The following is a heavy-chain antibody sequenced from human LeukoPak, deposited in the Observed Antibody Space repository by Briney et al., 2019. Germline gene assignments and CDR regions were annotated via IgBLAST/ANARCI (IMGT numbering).Heavy chain of an antibody. CDR2: ISYDGSNK. CDR3: ANSRNPTVTTFAFDY. D-gene: IGHD4-17*01. J-gene: IGHJ4*02. V-gene: IGHV3-30*18. CDR1: GFTFSSYG. Sequence: GGSLRLSCAASGFTFSSYGMHWVRQAPGKGLEWVAVISYDGSNKYYADSVEGRFTISRDNSKNTLYLQMNSLRAEDTAVYYCANSRNPTVTTFAFDYWGQGTLVTVSS.